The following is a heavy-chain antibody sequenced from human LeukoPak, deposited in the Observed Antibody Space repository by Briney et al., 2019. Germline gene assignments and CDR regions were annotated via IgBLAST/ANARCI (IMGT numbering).Heavy chain of an antibody. CDR2: ISYDGSNK. CDR1: GFTFSSYA. D-gene: IGHD1-26*01. V-gene: IGHV3-30*01. CDR3: ARVSSSYSGSYYYAAYFDY. Sequence: GRSLRLSCAASGFTFSSYAMHWVRQAPGKGLEWVAVISYDGSNKYYADSVKGRFTISRDNSKNTLYLQMNSLRAEDTAVYYRARVSSSYSGSYYYAAYFDYWGQGTLVTVSS. J-gene: IGHJ4*02.